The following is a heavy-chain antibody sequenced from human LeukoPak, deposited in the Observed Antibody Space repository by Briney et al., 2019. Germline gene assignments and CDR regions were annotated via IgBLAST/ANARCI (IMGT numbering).Heavy chain of an antibody. V-gene: IGHV4-59*01. CDR1: GGSISGNY. Sequence: PSETLSLTCTVSGGSISGNYWSWIRQPPGKGLEWIGYIYYSVNTNYNPSLKSRVTISLDTSKNQFSLKLSSVTAADTAVYYCARAYPLYFFDFWGQGTLVTVSS. CDR3: ARAYPLYFFDF. CDR2: IYYSVNT. J-gene: IGHJ4*02.